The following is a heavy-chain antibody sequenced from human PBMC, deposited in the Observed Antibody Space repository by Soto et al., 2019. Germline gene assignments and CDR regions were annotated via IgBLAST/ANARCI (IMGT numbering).Heavy chain of an antibody. CDR2: IIPIFGTA. CDR1: GGTFSSYA. D-gene: IGHD3-10*01. CDR3: ARENKMVRRVIIRNLRGYYYYGMDV. Sequence: SVKVSCKASGGTFSSYAISWVRQAPGQGPEWMGGIIPIFGTANYAQKFQGRVTITADKSTSTAYMELSSLRSEDTAVYYCARENKMVRRVIIRNLRGYYYYGMDVWGQGTTVTVSS. V-gene: IGHV1-69*06. J-gene: IGHJ6*02.